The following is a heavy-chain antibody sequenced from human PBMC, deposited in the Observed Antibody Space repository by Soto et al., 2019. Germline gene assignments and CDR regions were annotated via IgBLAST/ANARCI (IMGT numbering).Heavy chain of an antibody. D-gene: IGHD4-4*01. Sequence: SETLSLTCTVSGGSMSNYYWSWIRQPPGKGLEWIGYIHDSGSTKYSPSLKSRVTISLDTSKNHFSLNLTSVTAADTAVYYCARGLTTVYLMRRYYAFDIWSQGTMVTVSS. V-gene: IGHV4-59*13. CDR2: IHDSGST. CDR3: ARGLTTVYLMRRYYAFDI. CDR1: GGSMSNYY. J-gene: IGHJ3*02.